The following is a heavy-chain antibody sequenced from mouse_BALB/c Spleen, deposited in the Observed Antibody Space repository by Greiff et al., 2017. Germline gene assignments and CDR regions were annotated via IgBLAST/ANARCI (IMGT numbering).Heavy chain of an antibody. J-gene: IGHJ4*01. CDR3: ARAVYYAMDY. D-gene: IGHD6-1*01. CDR1: GDSIPSLY. CDR2: ISYSGST. Sequence: VQPKESGPSLVKPSQTLSLTCSVTGDSIPSLYWNWIRKFPGNKREYMGYISYSGSTYYNPSLKSRISITRDTSKNQYYLQLNSVTTEDTATYYCARAVYYAMDYWGQGTSVTVSS. V-gene: IGHV3-8*02.